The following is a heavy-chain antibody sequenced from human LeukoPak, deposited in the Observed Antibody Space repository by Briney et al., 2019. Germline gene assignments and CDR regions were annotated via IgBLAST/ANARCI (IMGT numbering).Heavy chain of an antibody. Sequence: GGSLRLSCAASGFTFSNYGMNWVRQAPGKGPEWVSSMSSSSSYTYYADSVKGRFTISRDNAKNSLYLQMNSLRAEDTAVYYCARDTYLGYDFWSGDNAFDIWGQGTMVTVSS. V-gene: IGHV3-21*01. J-gene: IGHJ3*02. D-gene: IGHD3-3*01. CDR3: ARDTYLGYDFWSGDNAFDI. CDR1: GFTFSNYG. CDR2: MSSSSSYT.